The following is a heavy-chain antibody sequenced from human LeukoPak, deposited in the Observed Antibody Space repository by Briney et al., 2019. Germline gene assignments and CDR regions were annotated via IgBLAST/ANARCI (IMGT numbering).Heavy chain of an antibody. CDR3: ARASSKQLAGYLPDGFDI. D-gene: IGHD3-9*01. CDR1: GFTFSSYS. J-gene: IGHJ3*02. Sequence: GGSLRLSCAASGFTFSSYSMNWVRQTPGKGLEWVSSISSSGTYVYYADSVKGRFTISRDNAKNSLSLQMNSLRADDAAVYYCARASSKQLAGYLPDGFDIWGQGTMVTVSS. V-gene: IGHV3-21*01. CDR2: ISSSGTYV.